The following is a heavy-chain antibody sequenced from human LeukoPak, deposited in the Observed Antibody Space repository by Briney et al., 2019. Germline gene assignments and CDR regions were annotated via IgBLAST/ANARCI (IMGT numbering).Heavy chain of an antibody. CDR1: GYSISSGYY. CDR3: ARGSSAAREGWFDP. D-gene: IGHD6-6*01. CDR2: IYHSGST. J-gene: IGHJ5*02. Sequence: SETLSLTCTVSGYSISSGYYWGWIRQPPGKGLEWIGIIYHSGSTYYNPSLKSRVTISVDTSKNHFSLNLTSVTAADTAVYFCARGSSAAREGWFDPWGQGTLVTVSP. V-gene: IGHV4-38-2*02.